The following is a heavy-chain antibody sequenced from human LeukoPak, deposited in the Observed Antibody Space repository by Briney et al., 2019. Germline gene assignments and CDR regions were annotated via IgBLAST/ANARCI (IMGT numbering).Heavy chain of an antibody. J-gene: IGHJ5*02. CDR1: GFTFSNSG. Sequence: GGSLRLSCAASGFTFSNSGMHWVRHAPGKGLEWVAVIAYDESSKFYADSVKGRFTISRDNSQNTLYLQMNSLRADDTAVYYCAKGGSGWSNWFDPWGQGTLVTVSS. V-gene: IGHV3-30*18. CDR3: AKGGSGWSNWFDP. CDR2: IAYDESSK. D-gene: IGHD6-19*01.